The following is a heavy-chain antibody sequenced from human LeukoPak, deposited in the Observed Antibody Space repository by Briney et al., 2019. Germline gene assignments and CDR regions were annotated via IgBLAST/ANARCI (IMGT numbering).Heavy chain of an antibody. J-gene: IGHJ4*02. Sequence: GGSLRLSCAVSGLTFSSSWMDWVRQAPGKGLEWVASINPDGIKRYSADSVKGRFTISRDNARNSLYLQMDSLRVEDTAFYYCARDLAFGRLDYWGQGVLVTVSS. V-gene: IGHV3-7*01. D-gene: IGHD2/OR15-2a*01. CDR3: ARDLAFGRLDY. CDR2: INPDGIKR. CDR1: GLTFSSSW.